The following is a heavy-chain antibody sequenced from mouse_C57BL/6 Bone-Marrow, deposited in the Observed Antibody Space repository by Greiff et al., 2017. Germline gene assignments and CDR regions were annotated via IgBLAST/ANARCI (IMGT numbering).Heavy chain of an antibody. CDR3: ARDGGTTVVAQYYFDY. J-gene: IGHJ2*01. Sequence: EVKLVESGGGLVKPGGSLKLSCAASGFTFSSYAMSWVRQTPEKRLEWVATISDGGSYTYYPDNVKGRFTISRDNAKNNLYLQMSHLKSEDTAMYYCARDGGTTVVAQYYFDYWGQGTTLTVSS. CDR2: ISDGGSYT. V-gene: IGHV5-4*01. CDR1: GFTFSSYA. D-gene: IGHD1-1*01.